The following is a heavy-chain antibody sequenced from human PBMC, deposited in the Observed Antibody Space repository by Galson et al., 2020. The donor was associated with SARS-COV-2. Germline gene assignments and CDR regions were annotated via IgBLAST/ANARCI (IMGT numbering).Heavy chain of an antibody. V-gene: IGHV3-30*01. J-gene: IGHJ6*03. CDR1: GFTFSSCA. CDR2: ISYDGSNK. Sequence: GGSLRLSCAASGFTFSSCAMHWVRQAPGKGLEWVAVISYDGSNKYYADSVKGRFTISRDNSKNTLYLQMNSLRAEDTAVYYCAREDYYYYMDVWGKGTTVTVSS. CDR3: AREDYYYYMDV.